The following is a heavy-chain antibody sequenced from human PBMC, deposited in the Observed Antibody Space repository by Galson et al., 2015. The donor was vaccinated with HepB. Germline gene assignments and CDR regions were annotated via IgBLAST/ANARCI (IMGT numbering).Heavy chain of an antibody. Sequence: SAKVSCKVSGYTLTELSMHWVRQAPGKGLEWMGGFDPEDGETIYAQKFQGRVTMTEDTSTDTAYMELSSLRSEDTAVYYCATALLWFGELFHNRGFDYWGQGTLVTVSS. D-gene: IGHD3-10*01. V-gene: IGHV1-24*01. J-gene: IGHJ4*02. CDR1: GYTLTELS. CDR2: FDPEDGET. CDR3: ATALLWFGELFHNRGFDY.